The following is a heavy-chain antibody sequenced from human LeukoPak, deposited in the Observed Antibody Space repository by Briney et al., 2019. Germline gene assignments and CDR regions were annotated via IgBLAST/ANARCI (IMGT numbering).Heavy chain of an antibody. CDR1: GYTFTGYY. V-gene: IGHV1-18*04. D-gene: IGHD3-10*01. J-gene: IGHJ4*02. CDR3: ARDKYYGSGMIDY. CDR2: ISAYNGNT. Sequence: ASVKVSCKASGYTFTGYYMHWVRQAPGQGLEWMGWISAYNGNTNYAQKLQGRVTMTTDTSTSTAYMELRSLRSDDTAVYYCARDKYYGSGMIDYWGQGTLVTVSS.